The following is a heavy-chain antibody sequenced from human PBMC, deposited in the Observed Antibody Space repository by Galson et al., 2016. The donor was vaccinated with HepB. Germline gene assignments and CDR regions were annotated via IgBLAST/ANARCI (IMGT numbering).Heavy chain of an antibody. CDR1: GFSFNDYY. CDR3: TRERASDY. Sequence: SLRLSCAVTGFSFNDYYMTWIRQAPGKGLEWIAYISSTGTSTNYADAVRGRFTISRDNAQSSLFLQMNGLTADDTAIYYCTRERASDYWGQGTLVTVSS. V-gene: IGHV3-11*05. J-gene: IGHJ4*02. CDR2: ISSTGTST.